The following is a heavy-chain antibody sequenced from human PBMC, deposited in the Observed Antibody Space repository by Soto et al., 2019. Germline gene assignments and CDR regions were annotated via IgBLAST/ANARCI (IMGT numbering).Heavy chain of an antibody. CDR2: ITDDGSTT. Sequence: SLKISCETSGFIFSMYWMHWVRQVPGKGPQWVARITDDGSTTYYAASVEGRFTISRDNAKNALYLQMTSLRADDTAVYYCTRGPRPTSIGRGYGWGQGKLVIVS. V-gene: IGHV3-74*01. D-gene: IGHD5-12*01. CDR1: GFIFSMYW. CDR3: TRGPRPTSIGRGYG. J-gene: IGHJ4*02.